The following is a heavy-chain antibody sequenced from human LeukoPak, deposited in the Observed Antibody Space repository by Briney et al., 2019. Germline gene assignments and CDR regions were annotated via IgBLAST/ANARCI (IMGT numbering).Heavy chain of an antibody. Sequence: SETLSLTCTVSGDSLSSYHWSWIRQPPGKGLEWIGYISYSGGPNYNPSHKSRVTISVDTSKNQFSLKLTSVTAADTAVYYCAREYYGSSGYYNDYWGQGALVTVSS. D-gene: IGHD3-22*01. CDR2: ISYSGGP. CDR1: GDSLSSYH. J-gene: IGHJ4*02. CDR3: AREYYGSSGYYNDY. V-gene: IGHV4-59*01.